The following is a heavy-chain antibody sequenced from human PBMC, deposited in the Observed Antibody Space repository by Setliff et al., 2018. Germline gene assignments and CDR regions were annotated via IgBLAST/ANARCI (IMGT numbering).Heavy chain of an antibody. D-gene: IGHD3-22*01. V-gene: IGHV3-20*04. CDR1: GFTFDDYG. Sequence: GGSLRLSCAASGFTFDDYGMSWVRQAPGKGLEWVSTINWNGGSTSYADSVKGRFTISRDIAENSLYLRMNGLRAEDTAFYYCARSGFYDSSGYYLDYWGQGTLVTVSS. CDR2: INWNGGST. CDR3: ARSGFYDSSGYYLDY. J-gene: IGHJ4*02.